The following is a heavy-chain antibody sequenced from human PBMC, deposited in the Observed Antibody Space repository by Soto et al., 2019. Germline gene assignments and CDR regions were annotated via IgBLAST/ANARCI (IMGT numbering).Heavy chain of an antibody. V-gene: IGHV3-30*18. D-gene: IGHD7-27*01. Sequence: QVQLVESGGGVVQPGRSLRLSCAASGFTFSSYGMHWVRQAPGKGLEWVALISYDGSNKYYADSVKGRFTISRDNSKNTLYLQMNRLRTEDTAVYYCAKDLGHGGRGVFDIWGQGTMVTVSS. CDR3: AKDLGHGGRGVFDI. CDR1: GFTFSSYG. CDR2: ISYDGSNK. J-gene: IGHJ3*02.